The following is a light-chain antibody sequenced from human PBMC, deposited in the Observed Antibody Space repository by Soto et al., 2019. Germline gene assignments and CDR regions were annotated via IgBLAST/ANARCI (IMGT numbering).Light chain of an antibody. CDR1: QSISSW. CDR3: QQYNNWPPERT. V-gene: IGKV1-5*03. J-gene: IGKJ1*01. Sequence: DIQMTQSPSTLSASVGDRVTITCRASQSISSWLAWYQQKPGKAPKLLIYKASSLESGVPSRFSGSGSGTEFTLTISSLQPDDFATYYCQQYNNWPPERTFGQGTKVEIK. CDR2: KAS.